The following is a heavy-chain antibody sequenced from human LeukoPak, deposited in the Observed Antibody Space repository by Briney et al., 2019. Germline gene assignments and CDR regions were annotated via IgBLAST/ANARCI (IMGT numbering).Heavy chain of an antibody. CDR3: ASTVHYDDTFDY. D-gene: IGHD3-22*01. Sequence: PGGSLRLSCAASGFTFSSYAMSWVRQAPGKGLEWVSAISGSGGSTYYADSVKGRFTISRDNSKNTLYLQMNSLRAEDTAVYYCASTVHYDDTFDYWGQGTLVTVSS. CDR1: GFTFSSYA. CDR2: ISGSGGST. J-gene: IGHJ4*02. V-gene: IGHV3-23*01.